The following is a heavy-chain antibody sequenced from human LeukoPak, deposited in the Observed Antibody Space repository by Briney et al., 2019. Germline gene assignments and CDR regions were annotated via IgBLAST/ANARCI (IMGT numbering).Heavy chain of an antibody. CDR1: GFTFSDYY. CDR3: ARDHGSGYLRYYMDV. CDR2: ISSSGSTI. J-gene: IGHJ6*03. D-gene: IGHD3-22*01. V-gene: IGHV3-11*01. Sequence: GSLRLSCAASGFTFSDYYMSWIRQAPGKGLEWVSYISSSGSTIYYADSVKGRFTISRDNAKNSLYLQMNSLRAEDTAVYYCARDHGSGYLRYYMDVWGKGTTVTVSS.